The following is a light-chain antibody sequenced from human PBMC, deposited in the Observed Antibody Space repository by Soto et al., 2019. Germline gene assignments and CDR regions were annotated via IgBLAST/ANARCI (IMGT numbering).Light chain of an antibody. CDR1: QSINSW. CDR3: QQYNSYPHT. CDR2: KAS. Sequence: DIQLTQSPSTLSASVGDRVTITCRASQSINSWVAWYQQRPGKAPKLLIYKASILQSGVPSRVSGSGSGTEFTLTISRLQADDFATCDCQQYNSYPHTFGQGTELEIK. J-gene: IGKJ2*01. V-gene: IGKV1-5*03.